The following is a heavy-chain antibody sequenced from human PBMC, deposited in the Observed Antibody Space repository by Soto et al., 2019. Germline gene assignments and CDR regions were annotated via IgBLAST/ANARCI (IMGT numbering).Heavy chain of an antibody. CDR3: AKDGPYDPADYQVYYYCLDV. Sequence: EVQLLESGGGLVQPGGSLRLSCAASGFTFSTYAMTWVRQAPGRGLEWVSGSSASGADTYYADSVKGRFTISRDNSKNTLYLQINSHKADAKAIYYCAKDGPYDPADYQVYYYCLDVLGQGTPVTVSS. V-gene: IGHV3-23*01. CDR2: SSASGADT. CDR1: GFTFSTYA. J-gene: IGHJ6*02. D-gene: IGHD4-17*01.